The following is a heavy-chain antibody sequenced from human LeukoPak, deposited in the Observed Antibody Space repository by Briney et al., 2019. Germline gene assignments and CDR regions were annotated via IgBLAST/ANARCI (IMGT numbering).Heavy chain of an antibody. CDR3: AKGGYSSSSGWFDP. CDR2: ISWNSGSI. J-gene: IGHJ5*02. V-gene: IGHV3-9*03. Sequence: GGSLRLSCAASGFTFDDYAMHWVRHAPGKGLEGVSGISWNSGSIGYADSVKGRFTISRDNAKNSLYLQLNSLRAEDMALYYCAKGGYSSSSGWFDPWGQGTLVTVSS. D-gene: IGHD6-6*01. CDR1: GFTFDDYA.